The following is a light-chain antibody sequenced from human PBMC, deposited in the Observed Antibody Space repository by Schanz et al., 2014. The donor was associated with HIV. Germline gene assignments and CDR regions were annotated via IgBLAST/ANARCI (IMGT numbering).Light chain of an antibody. J-gene: IGLJ3*02. CDR3: SSFRDTNTVV. CDR2: DVT. Sequence: SALTQPASVSGAPGQSITLSCTGTSSDIGGYNVVSWYQQHPDKAPKLIIYDVTTRPSGISSRFSGSKSGNTAYLTISGLLAEDEADYYCSSFRDTNTVVFGGGTKLTVL. V-gene: IGLV2-14*03. CDR1: SSDIGGYNV.